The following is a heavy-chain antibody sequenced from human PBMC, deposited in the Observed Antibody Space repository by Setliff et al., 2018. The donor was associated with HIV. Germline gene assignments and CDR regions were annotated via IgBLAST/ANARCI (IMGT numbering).Heavy chain of an antibody. D-gene: IGHD1-26*01. V-gene: IGHV1-18*04. J-gene: IGHJ6*03. Sequence: AASVKVSCKASGYTFTGYYMHWVRQAPGQGLEWMGWISAYNGNTNYAQKLQGRVTMTTDTSTSTAYMELRSLRSDDTAVYYCATWGGSPDGYFYYYMDVWGKGTMVTVSS. CDR1: GYTFTGYY. CDR3: ATWGGSPDGYFYYYMDV. CDR2: ISAYNGNT.